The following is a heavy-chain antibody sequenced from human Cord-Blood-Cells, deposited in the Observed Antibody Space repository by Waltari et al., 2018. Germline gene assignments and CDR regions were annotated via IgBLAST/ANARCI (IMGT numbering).Heavy chain of an antibody. CDR1: GYTLTELS. V-gene: IGHV1-24*01. J-gene: IGHJ1*01. Sequence: QVQLVQSGAEVKKPGASVKVSCKVSGYTLTELSMHWVRQAPGKGREWMGGFDPEADETIHDQKCKGRVTMTEDTSTDTAYMELSSLRSEDTAVYYCATARRPPPFDFWSGYEYFQHWGQGTLVTVSS. CDR2: FDPEADET. CDR3: ATARRPPPFDFWSGYEYFQH. D-gene: IGHD3-3*01.